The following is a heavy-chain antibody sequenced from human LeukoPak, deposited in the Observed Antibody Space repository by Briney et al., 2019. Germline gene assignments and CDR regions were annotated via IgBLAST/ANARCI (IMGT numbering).Heavy chain of an antibody. J-gene: IGHJ4*02. CDR3: ARSMNWSYAHFDY. D-gene: IGHD1-7*01. V-gene: IGHV1-69*13. Sequence: ASVKVSCKASGGTFSSYAISWVRQAPGQGLEWMGGIIPIFGTANYAQKFQGRVTITADESTSTAYMELSSLRSEDTAVYYCARSMNWSYAHFDYWGQGTLVTVSS. CDR1: GGTFSSYA. CDR2: IIPIFGTA.